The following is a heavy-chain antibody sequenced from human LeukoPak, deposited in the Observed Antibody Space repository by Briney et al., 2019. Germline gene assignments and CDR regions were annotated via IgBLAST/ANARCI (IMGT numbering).Heavy chain of an antibody. V-gene: IGHV3-23*01. D-gene: IGHD2-15*01. J-gene: IGHJ4*02. CDR1: GFSFTSYA. CDR3: AKRYCSGGSCYPLDY. Sequence: GGSLRLSCAASGFSFTSYAMSWVRQAPGKGLEWVSAISGSGGSTYYADSVKGRFTISRDNSKNTLYLQMNSLRAEDTAVYYCAKRYCSGGSCYPLDYWGQGTLVTVSA. CDR2: ISGSGGST.